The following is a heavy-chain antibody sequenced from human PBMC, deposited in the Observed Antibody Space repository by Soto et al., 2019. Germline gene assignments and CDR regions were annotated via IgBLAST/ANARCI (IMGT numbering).Heavy chain of an antibody. D-gene: IGHD1-26*01. CDR2: IIPIFGTA. CDR1: GGTFSSYA. Sequence: SVKVSCKASGGTFSSYAISWVRQAPGQGLEWMGGIIPIFGTANYAQKFQGRVTITADESTSTAYMELSSLRSEDTAVYYCARGISATYELGLYGMDVWGKGTRVTVT. J-gene: IGHJ6*04. V-gene: IGHV1-69*13. CDR3: ARGISATYELGLYGMDV.